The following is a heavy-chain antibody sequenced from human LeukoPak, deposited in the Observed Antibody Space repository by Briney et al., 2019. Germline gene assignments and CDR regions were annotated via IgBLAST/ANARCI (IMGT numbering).Heavy chain of an antibody. D-gene: IGHD3-22*01. V-gene: IGHV3-21*01. Sequence: PGGSLRLSCAASGFTFGSYSMNWVRQAPGKGLEWVSSISSSSSYIYYADSVKGRFTISRDNAKNSLYLQMNSLRAEDTAVYYCARDRYYESSGYYMGYYYYGMDVWGQGTTVTVSS. CDR1: GFTFGSYS. CDR3: ARDRYYESSGYYMGYYYYGMDV. J-gene: IGHJ6*02. CDR2: ISSSSSYI.